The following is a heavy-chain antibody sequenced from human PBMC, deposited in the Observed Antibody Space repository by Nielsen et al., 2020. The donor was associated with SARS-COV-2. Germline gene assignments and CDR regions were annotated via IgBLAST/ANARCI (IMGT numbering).Heavy chain of an antibody. CDR3: ATSYDFWTSGDY. CDR1: GYTFTSYD. CDR2: MNPNSGNT. J-gene: IGHJ4*02. V-gene: IGHV1-8*01. Sequence: ASVKVSCKASGYTFTSYDINWVRQATGQGLEWMGWMNPNSGNTSYAQKFQGRVTMTEDTSTDTAYMELSSLRSEDTAVYYCATSYDFWTSGDYWGQGTLVTVSS. D-gene: IGHD3-3*01.